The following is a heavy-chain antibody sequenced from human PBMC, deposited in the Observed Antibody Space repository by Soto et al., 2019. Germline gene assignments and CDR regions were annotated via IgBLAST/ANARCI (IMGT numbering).Heavy chain of an antibody. CDR3: ARMGDGAKELTNRYGMEV. J-gene: IGHJ6*02. Sequence: PSETLSLTCIVSVVSIASGDYYCTWIRQPPGKGLEWIGYIYYSGSTYYNPSLKSRVTISVDTSMNEFFLRLSSVTAADTAVYYCARMGDGAKELTNRYGMEVWGQGTTVSVSS. CDR2: IYYSGST. D-gene: IGHD3-16*01. CDR1: VVSIASGDYY. V-gene: IGHV4-30-4*08.